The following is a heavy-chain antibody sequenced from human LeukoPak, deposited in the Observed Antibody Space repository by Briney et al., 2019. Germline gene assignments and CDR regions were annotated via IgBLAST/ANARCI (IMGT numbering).Heavy chain of an antibody. CDR3: ARGRVSGTTLYFDY. V-gene: IGHV4-61*02. CDR1: GASISSDSDY. Sequence: SETLSPTCTVSGASISSDSDYWSWIRQPAGKGLEWIGRIYSGSTDYNPSLRSRLTISVDTSKNQFSLKLSSVTAADTAVYYCARGRVSGTTLYFDYWGQGTLFTVSS. J-gene: IGHJ4*02. CDR2: IYSGST. D-gene: IGHD1-1*01.